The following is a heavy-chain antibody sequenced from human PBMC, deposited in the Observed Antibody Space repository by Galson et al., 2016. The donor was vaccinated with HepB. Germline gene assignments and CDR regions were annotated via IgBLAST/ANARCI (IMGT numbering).Heavy chain of an antibody. CDR2: VYYSGRI. V-gene: IGHV4-59*02. CDR1: GASVTSYY. J-gene: IGHJ5*02. D-gene: IGHD6-6*01. CDR3: ARQQVGNNWFDP. Sequence: ETLSLTCTVSGASVTSYYWSWIRQPPGKGLEWIGCVYYSGRILYNPSLKSRVTMSADTSKNQFSLKLSSVTAADTAVYYCARQQVGNNWFDPWGQGTLVTVSS.